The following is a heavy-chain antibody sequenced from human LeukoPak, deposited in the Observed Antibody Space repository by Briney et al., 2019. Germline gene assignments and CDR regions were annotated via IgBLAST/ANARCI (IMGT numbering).Heavy chain of an antibody. V-gene: IGHV3-30*01. Sequence: GRSLRLSCAASGFTFSSYAMHWVRQAPGKGLEWVAVISYDGSNKYYADSVKGRFTISRGNSKNTLYLQMNSLRAEDTAVYYCARDPDYWGQGTLVTVSS. J-gene: IGHJ4*02. CDR2: ISYDGSNK. CDR3: ARDPDY. CDR1: GFTFSSYA.